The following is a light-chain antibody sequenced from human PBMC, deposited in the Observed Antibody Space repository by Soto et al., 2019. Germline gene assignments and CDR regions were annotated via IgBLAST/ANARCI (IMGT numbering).Light chain of an antibody. V-gene: IGLV2-8*01. CDR2: DVT. CDR1: SSDVGGHNY. J-gene: IGLJ1*01. Sequence: LTQPPSASGSPGQSVTISCTGTSSDVGGHNYVSWYQLHPGKAPKLMIYDVTKRPSGVPDRFSGSKTGNTASLTVSGLQADDEADYCCSSYAGSDNYVFGTGTKLTVL. CDR3: SSYAGSDNYV.